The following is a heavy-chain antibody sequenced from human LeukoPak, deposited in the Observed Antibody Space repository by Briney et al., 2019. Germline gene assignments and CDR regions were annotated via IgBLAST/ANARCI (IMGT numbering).Heavy chain of an antibody. CDR1: GFTFSSYW. Sequence: PGGSLRLSCAASGFTFSSYWMNWVRQAPGKGPLWVSHINGDGSTTNYADSVKGRFTISRDNAKNTLYLQMNSLRAEDTAVYYCAEAASVRGVSYWGQGTLVTVSS. V-gene: IGHV3-74*01. D-gene: IGHD3-10*01. CDR2: INGDGSTT. J-gene: IGHJ4*02. CDR3: AEAASVRGVSY.